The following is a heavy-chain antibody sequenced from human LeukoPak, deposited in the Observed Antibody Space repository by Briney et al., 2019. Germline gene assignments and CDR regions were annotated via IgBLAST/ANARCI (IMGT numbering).Heavy chain of an antibody. D-gene: IGHD3-3*01. CDR1: GGTFSSYA. CDR2: IIPIFGTA. CDR3: ARALEWPSNWFDP. J-gene: IGHJ5*02. V-gene: IGHV1-69*13. Sequence: SVKVSCKASGGTFSSYAISWVRQAPGQGLEWMGGIIPIFGTANYAQKFQGRVTITAAESTSTAYMEQSSLRSEDTAVYYCARALEWPSNWFDPWGQGTLVTVSS.